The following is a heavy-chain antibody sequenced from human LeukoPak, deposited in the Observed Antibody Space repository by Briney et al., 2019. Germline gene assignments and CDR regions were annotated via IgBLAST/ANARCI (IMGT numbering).Heavy chain of an antibody. CDR3: AIEPMVRRVPFDY. Sequence: SETLSLTCSVSGGSISSDTYYWNWIRQPAGRGLEWIGRIYTSGNTNYNPSLKSRVTISLDTSKNQFSLTLNSVTAADTAVYYCAIEPMVRRVPFDYWGQGILVTVSS. V-gene: IGHV4-61*02. CDR1: GGSISSDTYY. D-gene: IGHD3-10*01. CDR2: IYTSGNT. J-gene: IGHJ4*02.